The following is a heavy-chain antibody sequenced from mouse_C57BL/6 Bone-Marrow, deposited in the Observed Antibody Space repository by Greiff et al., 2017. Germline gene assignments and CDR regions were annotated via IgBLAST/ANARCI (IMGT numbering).Heavy chain of an antibody. CDR2: IYPRSGNT. D-gene: IGHD3-2*02. V-gene: IGHV1-81*01. CDR1: GYTFTSYG. CDR3: ARNSTSYLYARDY. Sequence: VQLQQSGAELARPGASVKLSCKASGYTFTSYGISWVKQRTGQGLEWIGEIYPRSGNTYYNEKFKGKDTLTADKSSSTAYMELRSLTSEDAAVYFCARNSTSYLYARDYWGQGTSVTVAS. J-gene: IGHJ4*01.